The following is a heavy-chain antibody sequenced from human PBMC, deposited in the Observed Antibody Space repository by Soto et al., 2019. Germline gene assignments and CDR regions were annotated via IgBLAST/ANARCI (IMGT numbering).Heavy chain of an antibody. V-gene: IGHV1-18*01. CDR2: ISAYNGNT. CDR3: ARDYYGSGRLNAHNWFDP. Sequence: QVQLVQTRAKVKKPGASVKVSCKASGYTFTSYGISWVRQAPGQGLEWMGWISAYNGNTNYAQKLQGRVTMTTDTSTSTAYMELSSLRSDDTAVYYCARDYYGSGRLNAHNWFDPWGQGTLVTVSS. J-gene: IGHJ5*02. D-gene: IGHD3-10*01. CDR1: GYTFTSYG.